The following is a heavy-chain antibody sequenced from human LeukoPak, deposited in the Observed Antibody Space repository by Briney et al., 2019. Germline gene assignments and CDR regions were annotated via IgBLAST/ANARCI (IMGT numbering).Heavy chain of an antibody. CDR1: GGSFSGYY. CDR2: IYTSGST. CDR3: ARGNPSLYSSGWYPFDY. J-gene: IGHJ4*02. Sequence: SETLSLTCAVYGGSFSGYYWSWIRQPAGKGLEWIGRIYTSGSTNYNPSLKSRVTISVDTSKNQFSLKLSSVAAADTALYYCARGNPSLYSSGWYPFDYWGQGTLVTVSS. D-gene: IGHD6-19*01. V-gene: IGHV4-59*10.